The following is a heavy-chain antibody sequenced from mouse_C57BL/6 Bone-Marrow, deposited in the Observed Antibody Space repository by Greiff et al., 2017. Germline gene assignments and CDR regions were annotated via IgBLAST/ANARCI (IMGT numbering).Heavy chain of an antibody. CDR3: ARDDYDGDAMDY. V-gene: IGHV5-15*01. J-gene: IGHJ4*01. CDR1: GFTFSDYG. D-gene: IGHD2-4*01. Sequence: DVKLVASGGGLVQPGGSLKLSCAASGFTFSDYGMAWVRQAPRKGPEWVAFISNLAYSIYYADTVTGRFTISRENAKNTLHLEMSRLRAEDTAMYYCARDDYDGDAMDYWGQGTSVTVSS. CDR2: ISNLAYSI.